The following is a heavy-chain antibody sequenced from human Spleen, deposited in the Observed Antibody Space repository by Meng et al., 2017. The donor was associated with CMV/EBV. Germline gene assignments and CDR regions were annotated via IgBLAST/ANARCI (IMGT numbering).Heavy chain of an antibody. Sequence: GESLKISCAASGFIFSNYDLNWVRQSPGKGLEWVSAISGSGETTYYADSVKGRFSISRDNSKNTVYLQMNSLRTEDTALYYCAKWRDYYDSSAIDYWGQGTLVTVSS. J-gene: IGHJ4*02. CDR2: ISGSGETT. CDR3: AKWRDYYDSSAIDY. D-gene: IGHD3-22*01. V-gene: IGHV3-23*01. CDR1: GFIFSNYD.